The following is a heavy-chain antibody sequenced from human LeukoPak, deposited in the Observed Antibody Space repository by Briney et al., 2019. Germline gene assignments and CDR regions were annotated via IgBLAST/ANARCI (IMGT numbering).Heavy chain of an antibody. CDR1: GFTFSSYS. J-gene: IGHJ4*02. V-gene: IGHV3-23*01. CDR2: ICKSGGRT. Sequence: GGSLRLSCAASGFTFSSYSMSWVRQAPGRGLEWVSAICKSGGRTFYADSVRGRFTLSRDNSKNTLYLQMNSLRAEDTAVYYCARGVVVVVPAAMTYFDYWGQGTLVTVSS. CDR3: ARGVVVVVPAAMTYFDY. D-gene: IGHD2-2*01.